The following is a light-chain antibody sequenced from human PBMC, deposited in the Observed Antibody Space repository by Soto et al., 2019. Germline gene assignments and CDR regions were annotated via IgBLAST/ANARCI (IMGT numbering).Light chain of an antibody. CDR2: EVT. Sequence: QSALTQPPSASGSPGQSVTISCTGTSSDVGGYNYVSWYQQHPGKAPKLMIYEVTKRPSGVPDRFSGSKSGNTASLAISGLQSDDEADYYCAAWDDSLNGLVFGGGTKLTVL. V-gene: IGLV2-8*01. CDR1: SSDVGGYNY. J-gene: IGLJ2*01. CDR3: AAWDDSLNGLV.